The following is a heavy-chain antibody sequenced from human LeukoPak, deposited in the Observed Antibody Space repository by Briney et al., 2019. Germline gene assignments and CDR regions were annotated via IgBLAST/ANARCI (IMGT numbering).Heavy chain of an antibody. D-gene: IGHD3-10*01. CDR2: IYTSGST. J-gene: IGHJ4*02. V-gene: IGHV4-4*07. CDR1: GGSISGYY. CDR3: ARVAYGSGSRLIDC. Sequence: PSETLSLTCTVSGGSISGYYWSWIRQPAGKGLEWIGRIYTSGSTNYNPSLKSRVTISVDTSKNQFSLKLSSVTAADTAVYYCARVAYGSGSRLIDCWGQGTLVTISS.